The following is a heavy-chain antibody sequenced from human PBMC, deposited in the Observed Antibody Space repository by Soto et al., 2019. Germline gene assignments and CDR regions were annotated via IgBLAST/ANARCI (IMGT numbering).Heavy chain of an antibody. D-gene: IGHD3-10*01. CDR2: ISAYNGNT. V-gene: IGHV1-18*01. CDR3: ARGVGSGSYYNQYNWFDP. Sequence: QVQLVQSGAEVKKPGASVKVSCKASGYTFTNYGISWVRQAPGQGLEWMGWISAYNGNTNHAPKLQGRVTMTTDTSTSTAYMELRSLRSDDTAVYYCARGVGSGSYYNQYNWFDPWGQGTLVTVSS. J-gene: IGHJ5*02. CDR1: GYTFTNYG.